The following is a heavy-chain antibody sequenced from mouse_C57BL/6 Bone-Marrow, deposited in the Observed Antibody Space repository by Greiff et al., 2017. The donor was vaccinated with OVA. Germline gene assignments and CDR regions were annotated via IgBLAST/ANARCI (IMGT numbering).Heavy chain of an antibody. V-gene: IGHV1-81*01. CDR3: ARTYYYGSSYVWFAY. Sequence: VQLQQSGAELARPGASVKLSCKASGYTFTSYGISWVKQRTGQGLEWIGEIYPRSGNTYYNEKFKGKATLTADKSSSTAYMELRSLTSEDSAVYVCARTYYYGSSYVWFAYWGQGTLVTVSA. D-gene: IGHD1-1*01. CDR1: GYTFTSYG. J-gene: IGHJ3*01. CDR2: IYPRSGNT.